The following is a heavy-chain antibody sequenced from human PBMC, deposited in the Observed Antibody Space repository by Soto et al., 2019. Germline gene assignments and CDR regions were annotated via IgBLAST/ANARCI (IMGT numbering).Heavy chain of an antibody. J-gene: IGHJ4*02. V-gene: IGHV1-69*02. D-gene: IGHD3-22*01. CDR3: ARVRYYYDSSGYPGGFDY. Sequence: SVKVSCKASGGTFSSYTISWVRQAPGQGLEWMGRIIPILGIANYAQKFQGRVTITADKSTSTAYMELSSLRSEDTAVYYCARVRYYYDSSGYPGGFDYWGQGTLVTVSS. CDR1: GGTFSSYT. CDR2: IIPILGIA.